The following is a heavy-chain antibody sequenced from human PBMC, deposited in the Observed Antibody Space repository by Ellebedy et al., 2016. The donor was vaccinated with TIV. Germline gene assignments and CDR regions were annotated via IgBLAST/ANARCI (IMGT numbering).Heavy chain of an antibody. D-gene: IGHD3-10*01. CDR1: GYTFTSYG. J-gene: IGHJ4*02. Sequence: ASVKVSCXASGYTFTSYGISWVRQAPGQGLEWMGWISAYNGNTNYAQKLQGRVTMTTDTSTSTAYMELRSLRSEDTAVYYCARDLTYGFGELKGFDYWGQGTLVTVSS. CDR3: ARDLTYGFGELKGFDY. CDR2: ISAYNGNT. V-gene: IGHV1-18*01.